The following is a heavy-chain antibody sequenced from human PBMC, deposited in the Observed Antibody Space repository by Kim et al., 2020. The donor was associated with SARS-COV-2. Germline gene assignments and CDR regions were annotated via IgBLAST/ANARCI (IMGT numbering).Heavy chain of an antibody. CDR1: GFTFSSYG. J-gene: IGHJ6*02. Sequence: GGSLRLSCAASGFTFSSYGMHWVRQAPGKGLEWVAVIWYDGSNKYYADSVKGRFTISRDNSKNTLYLQMNSLRAEDTAVYYCAREISSGWSWGYGMDVWGQGTTVTVSS. D-gene: IGHD6-19*01. CDR2: IWYDGSNK. V-gene: IGHV3-33*01. CDR3: AREISSGWSWGYGMDV.